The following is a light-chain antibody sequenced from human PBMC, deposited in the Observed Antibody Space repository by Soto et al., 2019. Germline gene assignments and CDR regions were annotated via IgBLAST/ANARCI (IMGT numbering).Light chain of an antibody. Sequence: DIQMTQSPSSLSASVGDRVSVTCRASQIISTFLNWYQQRPGEAPKLLIYAASSLHSGVPSRFSGSGSGADFTLTSGSLQPEDFATYYCQQSYTTPRTFGQGTKVEVK. CDR3: QQSYTTPRT. CDR2: AAS. CDR1: QIISTF. J-gene: IGKJ1*01. V-gene: IGKV1-39*01.